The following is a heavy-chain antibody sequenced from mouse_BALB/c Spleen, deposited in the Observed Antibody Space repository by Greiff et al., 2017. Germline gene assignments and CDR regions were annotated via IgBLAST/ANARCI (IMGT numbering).Heavy chain of an antibody. V-gene: IGHV1-80*01. CDR3: ARLSTMITTGYFDY. J-gene: IGHJ2*01. D-gene: IGHD2-4*01. CDR1: GYAFSSYW. CDR2: IYPGDGDT. Sequence: QVQLQQSGAELVRPGSSVKISCKASGYAFSSYWMNWVKQRPGQGLEWIGQIYPGDGDTNYNGKFKGKATLTADKSSSTAYMQLSSLTSEDSAVYFCARLSTMITTGYFDYWGQGTTLTVSS.